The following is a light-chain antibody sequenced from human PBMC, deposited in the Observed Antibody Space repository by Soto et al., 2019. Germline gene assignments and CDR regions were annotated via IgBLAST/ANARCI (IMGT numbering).Light chain of an antibody. V-gene: IGLV1-51*01. CDR3: GAWDSRLSAYV. J-gene: IGLJ1*01. CDR2: DNN. Sequence: QSVLTQPPSVSAAPGQKGTISCSGSSSNIGNNLVSWYQQLPGTVPKLLIYDNNKRPSGISDRFSGSKSGTSATLGITGLQTGDEADYYCGAWDSRLSAYVFGTGTKVTVL. CDR1: SSNIGNNL.